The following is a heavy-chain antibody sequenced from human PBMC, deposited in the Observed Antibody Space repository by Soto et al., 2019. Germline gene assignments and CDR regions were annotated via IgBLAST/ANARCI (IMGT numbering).Heavy chain of an antibody. CDR1: GYTFTSYG. Sequence: QVQLVQSGAEVKKPGASVKVSCKASGYTFTSYGISWVRQAPGQGLEWMGWISAYNGDTNYAQQRQGRGTLTTDTAPTKGSVELRRVRSCDTAGQYCARDHGSPEYMAVWGKGTTVTVSS. CDR2: ISAYNGDT. V-gene: IGHV1-18*01. J-gene: IGHJ6*03. D-gene: IGHD2-15*01. CDR3: ARDHGSPEYMAV.